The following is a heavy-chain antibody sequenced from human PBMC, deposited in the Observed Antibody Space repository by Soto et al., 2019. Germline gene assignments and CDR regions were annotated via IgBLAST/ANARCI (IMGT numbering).Heavy chain of an antibody. J-gene: IGHJ6*04. Sequence: ASVKVSCKASGYTFTSYGISWVRQAPGQGLEWMGWISAYNGNTNYAQKLQGRVTMTTDTSTSTAYMELRSLRSDDTAVYYCARDRHSGSYYGYYYGMDVWGKGTTVTVSS. CDR2: ISAYNGNT. CDR1: GYTFTSYG. CDR3: ARDRHSGSYYGYYYGMDV. V-gene: IGHV1-18*01. D-gene: IGHD3-10*01.